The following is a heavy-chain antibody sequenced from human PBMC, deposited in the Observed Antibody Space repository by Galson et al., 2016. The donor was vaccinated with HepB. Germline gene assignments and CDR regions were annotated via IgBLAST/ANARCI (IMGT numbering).Heavy chain of an antibody. D-gene: IGHD6-25*01. Sequence: SLRLSCATSGFTFRMYSMDWVRQAPGKGLEWVSYMSSSSSTIYYADSVKGRFTISRDNVKNSLYLQMNSLRDEDTAVYYCARDGQQRGNGEGAFDIWGQGTMVIVSS. CDR2: MSSSSSTI. CDR1: GFTFRMYS. CDR3: ARDGQQRGNGEGAFDI. V-gene: IGHV3-48*02. J-gene: IGHJ3*02.